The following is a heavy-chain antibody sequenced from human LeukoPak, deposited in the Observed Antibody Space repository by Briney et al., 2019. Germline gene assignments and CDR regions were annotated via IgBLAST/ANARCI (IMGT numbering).Heavy chain of an antibody. D-gene: IGHD3-10*01. CDR3: ARGRRTLNNSGRYCGLDV. V-gene: IGHV3-30*04. CDR1: GFSFTTYD. Sequence: PGGSLRLSCAVSGFSFTTYDVHWVRQAPGRGLEGGAVILYDGSNNFYATSVKGRFTISRDDSKNTLYLQMNSLRVEDTAVYYCARGRRTLNNSGRYCGLDVWGKGTTVTVSS. J-gene: IGHJ6*04. CDR2: ILYDGSNN.